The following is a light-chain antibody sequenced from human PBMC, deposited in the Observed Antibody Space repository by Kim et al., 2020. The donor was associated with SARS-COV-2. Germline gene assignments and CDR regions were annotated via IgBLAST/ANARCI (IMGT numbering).Light chain of an antibody. CDR2: DAS. CDR3: QHRRTWPLT. J-gene: IGKJ2*01. CDR1: QYIDNW. Sequence: EIVLTQSPVTLSLSPGQRATLSCRASQYIDNWLAWYQQKPGQVPRLLIYDASNRATGIPARFSGSGSGTDFTLTISSLEPEDFAVCYCQHRRTWPLTFGQGTKLEI. V-gene: IGKV3-11*01.